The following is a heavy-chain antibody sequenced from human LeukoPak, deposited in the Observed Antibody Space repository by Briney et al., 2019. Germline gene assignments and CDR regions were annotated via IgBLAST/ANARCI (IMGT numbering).Heavy chain of an antibody. V-gene: IGHV4-59*08. D-gene: IGHD1/OR15-1a*01. CDR1: GDSLSSYY. CDR3: ARSISGTRSKFDY. J-gene: IGHJ4*02. CDR2: GQDSGRT. Sequence: SETLSLTCTVSGDSLSSYYWSWIRQPPGKGLEWIAYGQDSGRTNYNPSLKSRVTISVDTSKNQFSLKLNSVTAADTAVYYCARSISGTRSKFDYWGQGTLVTVSS.